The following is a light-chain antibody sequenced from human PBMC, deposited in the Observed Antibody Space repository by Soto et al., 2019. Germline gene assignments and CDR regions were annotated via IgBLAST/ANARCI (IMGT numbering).Light chain of an antibody. Sequence: EIGLTQSPGTLSLSPGERATLSCRASQSVSSSYLAWYQQKPGQAPRLLIYGASSSATGIPDRFSGSGSGTDFTLTIGILEPEEFAVYYCQQYGSASWTFGQGTKVEIK. CDR3: QQYGSASWT. V-gene: IGKV3-20*01. J-gene: IGKJ1*01. CDR2: GAS. CDR1: QSVSSSY.